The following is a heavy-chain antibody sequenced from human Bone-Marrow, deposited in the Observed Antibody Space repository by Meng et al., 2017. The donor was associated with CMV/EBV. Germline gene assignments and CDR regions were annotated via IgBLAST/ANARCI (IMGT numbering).Heavy chain of an antibody. CDR1: GFTFSSYA. CDR2: ISGSGGSK. CDR3: ARDQDYVDITDFDY. D-gene: IGHD4-17*01. Sequence: GESLKISCAASGFTFSSYAMSWVRQAPGKGLEWISAISGSGGSKYYAYSVKGRFTISREKGKNSLYLQMNSLRAEDTAVYYCARDQDYVDITDFDYWGHGTLVTVSS. V-gene: IGHV3-23*01. J-gene: IGHJ4*01.